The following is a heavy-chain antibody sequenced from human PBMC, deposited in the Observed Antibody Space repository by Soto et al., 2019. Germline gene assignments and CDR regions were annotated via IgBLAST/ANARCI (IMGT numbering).Heavy chain of an antibody. CDR3: ANLYWNPRYSDY. D-gene: IGHD1-1*01. CDR1: GFTFSTVA. Sequence: GGSLRLSXVASGFTFSTVAMTWVRQAPGKGLEWVSSISDNGGNTDYAESVRDRFTLSRENSKNTLYLQMNHLKAEDTPVYYCANLYWNPRYSDYCGQGARVTVSS. V-gene: IGHV3-23*01. J-gene: IGHJ4*02. CDR2: ISDNGGNT.